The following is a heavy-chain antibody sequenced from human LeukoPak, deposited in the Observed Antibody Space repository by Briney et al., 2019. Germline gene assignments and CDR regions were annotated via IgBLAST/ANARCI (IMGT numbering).Heavy chain of an antibody. V-gene: IGHV4-59*08. CDR3: ARQWSSAAGSFDY. J-gene: IGHJ4*02. CDR2: IYYSGST. CDR1: GGSISSYY. D-gene: IGHD6-13*01. Sequence: SETLSLTCTVSGGSISSYYWSWIRQPPGKGLEWIGYIYYSGSTNYNPSLKSRVTISVDTSKNQFSLKLSSVTAADTAVYYCARQWSSAAGSFDYWGQGTLVTVSS.